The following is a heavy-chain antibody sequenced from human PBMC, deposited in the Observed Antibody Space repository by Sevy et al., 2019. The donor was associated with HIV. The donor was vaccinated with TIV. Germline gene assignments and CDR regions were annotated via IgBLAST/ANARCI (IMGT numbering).Heavy chain of an antibody. CDR3: ARDRSTRWINYYFDY. CDR2: ISYDGINK. J-gene: IGHJ4*02. V-gene: IGHV3-30-3*01. Sequence: GGSLRLSFAASGFTFSDYAMHWVRHTQGKGLEWVAVISYDGINKNYADSVKGRFTLARDNSKNTLSLQMNSPRTEDTAVYYCARDRSTRWINYYFDYWGQGTLVIVSS. CDR1: GFTFSDYA. D-gene: IGHD2-2*01.